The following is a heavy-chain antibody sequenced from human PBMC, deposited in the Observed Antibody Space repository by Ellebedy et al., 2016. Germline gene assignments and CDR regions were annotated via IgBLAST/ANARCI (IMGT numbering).Heavy chain of an antibody. CDR2: MVHNGMT. Sequence: SETLSLTCTVSGASVSGYFWSWVRQPPGKGLAWIAYMVHNGMTSYNPSLKSRVTISVDTSRNQFSLRMSSVTAADTAVYYCARHASGGWYALNYWGRGTLVTVSS. D-gene: IGHD6-19*01. V-gene: IGHV4-59*08. J-gene: IGHJ4*02. CDR1: GASVSGYF. CDR3: ARHASGGWYALNY.